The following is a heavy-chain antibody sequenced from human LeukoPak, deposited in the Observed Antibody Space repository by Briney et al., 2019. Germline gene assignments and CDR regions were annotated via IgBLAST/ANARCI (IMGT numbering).Heavy chain of an antibody. CDR3: TSWGDTTAEYFQR. V-gene: IGHV3-7*01. J-gene: IGHJ1*01. CDR1: GFTLNRCW. D-gene: IGHD2-21*02. CDR2: INPDGRDT. Sequence: GGSLRLSCVVSGFTLNRCWMNWVRQAPGKGLEWVAHINPDGRDTYYVDSVKGRFTISRDNAQNSMYLQVNSLRVEDTAVYYCTSWGDTTAEYFQRWGQGTLVTVSS.